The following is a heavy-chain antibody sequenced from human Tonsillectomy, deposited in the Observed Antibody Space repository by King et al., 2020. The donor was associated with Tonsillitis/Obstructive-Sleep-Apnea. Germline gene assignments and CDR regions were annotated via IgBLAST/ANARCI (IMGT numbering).Heavy chain of an antibody. D-gene: IGHD2-2*01. Sequence: VQLVESGGGVVQPGRSLRLSCAASGFTFSSYSMHWVRQAPGKGLEWVAVIPYDEHNQYYADSVKGRFTISRDNSKNTLYLQMNSLRTEDTAVYYCARDLFGYCSSTSCCPNDYWGQGTLVTVSS. CDR3: ARDLFGYCSSTSCCPNDY. J-gene: IGHJ4*02. V-gene: IGHV3-30*04. CDR2: IPYDEHNQ. CDR1: GFTFSSYS.